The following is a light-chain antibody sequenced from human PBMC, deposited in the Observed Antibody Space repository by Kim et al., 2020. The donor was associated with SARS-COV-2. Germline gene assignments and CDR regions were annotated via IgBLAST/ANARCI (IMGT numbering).Light chain of an antibody. Sequence: VCRGERATLACRASQSVNSNLAWYQKKPGQAPRLLIDGASTRATGLPARCSGSGSGTEFTLTISSLQSEDFAVYYCQQDNNWPRTFGQGTKVDIK. CDR2: GAS. CDR3: QQDNNWPRT. CDR1: QSVNSN. J-gene: IGKJ1*01. V-gene: IGKV3-15*01.